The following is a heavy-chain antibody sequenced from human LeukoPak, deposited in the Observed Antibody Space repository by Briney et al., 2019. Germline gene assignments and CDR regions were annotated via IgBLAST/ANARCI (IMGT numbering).Heavy chain of an antibody. CDR1: GGSISSYY. D-gene: IGHD3-3*01. CDR2: IYYSGST. CDR3: AREEEYYDFWSGYYRAIDY. Sequence: PSETLSLTCTVSGGSISSYYWSWIRQPPGKGLEWIGYIYYSGSTNYNPSLKSRVTISVDTSKNQFSLKLSSVTAADTAVYYCAREEEYYDFWSGYYRAIDYWGQGTLVTVSS. J-gene: IGHJ4*02. V-gene: IGHV4-59*12.